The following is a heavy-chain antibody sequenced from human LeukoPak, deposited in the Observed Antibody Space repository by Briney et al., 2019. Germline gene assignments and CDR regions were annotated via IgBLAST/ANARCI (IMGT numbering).Heavy chain of an antibody. CDR1: GGSISSGGYY. CDR3: ARHAPVRVEALDY. D-gene: IGHD3-3*01. CDR2: IYTSGST. J-gene: IGHJ4*02. V-gene: IGHV4-61*08. Sequence: SETLSLTCTVSGGSISSGGYYWSWIRQPPGKGLEWIGYIYTSGSTNYNPSLKSRVTISVDTSKNQFSLKLSSVTAADTAVYYCARHAPVRVEALDYWGQGTLVTVSS.